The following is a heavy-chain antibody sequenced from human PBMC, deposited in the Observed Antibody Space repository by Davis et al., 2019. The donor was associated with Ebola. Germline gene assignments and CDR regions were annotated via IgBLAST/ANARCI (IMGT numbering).Heavy chain of an antibody. CDR3: ARRGNWNDEAGGSAAIDI. J-gene: IGHJ3*02. CDR2: IYPGDPDT. Sequence: KVSCKGSGYSLISYWIGSVRQPPGNRLEWLGFIYPGDPDTRYSPSFQGQVTISADKSISTAYLQWSSLKTSDPAMYYCARRGNWNDEAGGSAAIDIWSQGRMVTVSS. CDR1: GYSLISYW. V-gene: IGHV5-51*01. D-gene: IGHD1-1*01.